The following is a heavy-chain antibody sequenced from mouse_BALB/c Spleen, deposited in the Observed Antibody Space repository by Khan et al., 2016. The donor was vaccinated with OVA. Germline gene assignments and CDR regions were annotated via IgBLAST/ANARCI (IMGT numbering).Heavy chain of an antibody. Sequence: EVQLQESGPSLVKPSQTLSLTCSVTGDSITSGYWNWIRKFPGNKLEYMGYMIYSGHTYSNLFLKSRIHITRHTSKNQYYLQLNSLTTEDTATYSCTRSTYTYAFVYWGQGTLVSVST. CDR1: GDSITSGY. J-gene: IGHJ3*01. CDR3: TRSTYTYAFVY. CDR2: MIYSGHT. V-gene: IGHV3-8*02. D-gene: IGHD2-12*01.